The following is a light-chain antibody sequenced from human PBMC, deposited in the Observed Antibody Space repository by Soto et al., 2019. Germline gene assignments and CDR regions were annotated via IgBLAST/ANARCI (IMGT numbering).Light chain of an antibody. CDR2: DDN. V-gene: IGLV1-51*01. CDR3: GSWDSSLSAYV. J-gene: IGLJ1*01. Sequence: QSVLTQPPSVSAAPGQKVTMSCSGSSSNIGGNSVSWYQQLPGTAPKLLIYDDNKRPSGIPDRFSGSKSGTSATPGITGFQTGDEADYYCGSWDSSLSAYVFGTGTKVTVL. CDR1: SSNIGGNS.